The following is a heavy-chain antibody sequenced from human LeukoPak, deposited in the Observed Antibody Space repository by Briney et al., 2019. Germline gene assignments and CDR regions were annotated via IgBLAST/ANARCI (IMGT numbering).Heavy chain of an antibody. CDR1: GASITDYY. CDR2: IHISGKT. CDR3: ARHLGEGTYPMDR. D-gene: IGHD1-26*01. J-gene: IGHJ5*02. V-gene: IGHV4-59*08. Sequence: SETLSLTCTLSGASITDYYWSWIRQTPEMGLEYIGYIHISGKTYNNPSLKGRVTVSLDTSQNQFSLKLTSVTAADTAVYFCARHLGEGTYPMDRWGQGILVTVSS.